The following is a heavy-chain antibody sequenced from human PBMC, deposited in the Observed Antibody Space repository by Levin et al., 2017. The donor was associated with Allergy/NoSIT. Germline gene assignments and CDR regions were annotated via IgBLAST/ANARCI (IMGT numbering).Heavy chain of an antibody. V-gene: IGHV3-7*01. CDR1: GFTFSSYW. CDR2: IKQDGSEK. CDR3: AREYYYDSSGRFDY. Sequence: GESLKISCAASGFTFSSYWMSWVRQAPGKGLEWVANIKQDGSEKYYVDSVKGRFTISRDNAKNSLYLQMNSLRAEDTAVYYCAREYYYDSSGRFDYWGQGTLVTVSS. J-gene: IGHJ4*02. D-gene: IGHD3-22*01.